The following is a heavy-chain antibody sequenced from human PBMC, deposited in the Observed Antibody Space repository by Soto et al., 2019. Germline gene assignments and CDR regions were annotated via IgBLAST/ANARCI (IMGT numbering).Heavy chain of an antibody. CDR3: AKAGRGGYYYYYMDV. Sequence: GGSLRLSCAASGFTFDDYAMHWVRQAPGKGLEWVSGISWNSGSIGYADSVKGRFTISRDNAKNSLYLQMNSLRAEDTALYYCAKAGRGGYYYYYMDVWGKGTTVTVS. D-gene: IGHD2-15*01. CDR1: GFTFDDYA. V-gene: IGHV3-9*01. J-gene: IGHJ6*03. CDR2: ISWNSGSI.